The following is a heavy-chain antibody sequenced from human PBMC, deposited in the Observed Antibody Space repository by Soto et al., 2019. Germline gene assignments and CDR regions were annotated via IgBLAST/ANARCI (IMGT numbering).Heavy chain of an antibody. Sequence: SETLSLTCTVSGGSIISYYWSWILQPPWKGLEWIGYIYYSGSTNYNPSLKSRVTISVDTSKNQFSLKLSSVTAADTAVYYCARGLTTVTTVRYFDYWGQGALVTVSS. CDR2: IYYSGST. CDR1: GGSIISYY. CDR3: ARGLTTVTTVRYFDY. J-gene: IGHJ4*02. D-gene: IGHD4-17*01. V-gene: IGHV4-59*12.